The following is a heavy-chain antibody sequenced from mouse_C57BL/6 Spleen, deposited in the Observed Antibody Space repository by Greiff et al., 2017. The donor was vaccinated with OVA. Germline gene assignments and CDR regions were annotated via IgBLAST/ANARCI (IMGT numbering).Heavy chain of an antibody. J-gene: IGHJ2*01. CDR2: IYPGDGDT. CDR1: GYAFSSYW. CDR3: ARGTDGYAFDY. D-gene: IGHD2-2*01. V-gene: IGHV1-80*01. Sequence: QVQLQQSGAELVKPGASVKISCKASGYAFSSYWMNWVKQRPGKGLEWIGQIYPGDGDTNYNGKFKGKATLTADKSSRTAYMQLSSLTSEDSAVYFCARGTDGYAFDYWGQGTTLTVSS.